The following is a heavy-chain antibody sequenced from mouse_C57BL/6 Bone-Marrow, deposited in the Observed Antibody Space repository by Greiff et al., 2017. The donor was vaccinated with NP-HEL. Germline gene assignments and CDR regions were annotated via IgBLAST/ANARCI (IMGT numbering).Heavy chain of an antibody. D-gene: IGHD1-1*01. CDR2: IDPETGGT. V-gene: IGHV1-15*01. Sequence: VQLQQSGAELVRPGASVTLSCKALGYTFTDYEMHWVKQTPVHGLEWIGAIDPETGGTAYNQKFKGKAILTADKSSSTAYMELRSLTSEDSAVYYCTNYYSGSSYAMDYWGQGTSVTVSS. J-gene: IGHJ4*01. CDR3: TNYYSGSSYAMDY. CDR1: GYTFTDYE.